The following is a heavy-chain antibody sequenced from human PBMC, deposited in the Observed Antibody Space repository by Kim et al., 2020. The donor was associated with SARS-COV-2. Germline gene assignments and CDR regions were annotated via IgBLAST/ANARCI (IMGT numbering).Heavy chain of an antibody. D-gene: IGHD3-10*01. CDR3: ARGNGFRESSHAFDI. J-gene: IGHJ3*02. V-gene: IGHV1-8*01. Sequence: QKFQGRVTMTRNTSISTAYMELSSLRSEDTAVYYCARGNGFRESSHAFDIWGQGTMVTVSS.